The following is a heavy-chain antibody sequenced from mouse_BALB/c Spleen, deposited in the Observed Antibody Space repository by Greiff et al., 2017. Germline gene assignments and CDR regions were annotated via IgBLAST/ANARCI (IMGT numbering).Heavy chain of an antibody. J-gene: IGHJ3*01. Sequence: VQLQQSGAELVKPGASVKLSCKASGYTFTSYYMYWVKQRPGQGLEWIGEINPSNGGTNFNEKFKSKATLTVDKSSSTAYMQLSSLTSEDSAVYYGTKSGLGPFAYWGQGTLVTVSA. CDR3: TKSGLGPFAY. D-gene: IGHD4-1*01. V-gene: IGHV1S81*02. CDR1: GYTFTSYY. CDR2: INPSNGGT.